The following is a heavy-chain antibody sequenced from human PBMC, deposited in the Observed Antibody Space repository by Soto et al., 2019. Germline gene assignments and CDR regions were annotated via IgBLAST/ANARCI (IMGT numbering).Heavy chain of an antibody. CDR2: INPNSGGT. D-gene: IGHD2-2*02. Sequence: ASVKVSCKASGYTFSVYYIHCLLQSPGQGLDGMGCINPNSGGTNYAQKFQGRVTVTRDTPTSTAYMELSRLASDDTAVYYCARSLTEGYCTITGCYTRPLYGMDVWGQGTTVTVSS. CDR1: GYTFSVYY. V-gene: IGHV1-2*02. J-gene: IGHJ6*02. CDR3: ARSLTEGYCTITGCYTRPLYGMDV.